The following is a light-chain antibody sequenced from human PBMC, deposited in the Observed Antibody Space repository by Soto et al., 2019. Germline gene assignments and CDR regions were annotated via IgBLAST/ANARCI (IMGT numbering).Light chain of an antibody. CDR3: DHYCSSQRT. CDR1: PSISSTY. J-gene: IGKJ1*01. Sequence: EIVLTQSPGTLSMSPGEIATLSFSASPSISSTYLAWYQQKPGQAPRLLIYGASSRATGIPDRFSGSGSGTNFTLTISRMESEELAVDDGDHYCSSQRTFGPGTNVEFK. V-gene: IGKV3-20*01. CDR2: GAS.